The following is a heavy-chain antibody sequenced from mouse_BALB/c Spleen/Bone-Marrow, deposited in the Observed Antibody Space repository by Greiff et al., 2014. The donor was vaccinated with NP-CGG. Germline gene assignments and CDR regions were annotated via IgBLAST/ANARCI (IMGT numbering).Heavy chain of an antibody. J-gene: IGHJ2*01. V-gene: IGHV2-6-4*01. CDR2: IWGSGST. Sequence: VHLVESGPGLVAPSQSLSITCTVSGFSLSRYSVHWVRQPPGKGLEWLGMIWGSGSTDYNSALKSRLSISKDNSKSQVFLKMNSLQTDDTAMYYCARLDGNYGYYFDYWGQGTTLTVSS. CDR3: ARLDGNYGYYFDY. D-gene: IGHD2-1*01. CDR1: GFSLSRYS.